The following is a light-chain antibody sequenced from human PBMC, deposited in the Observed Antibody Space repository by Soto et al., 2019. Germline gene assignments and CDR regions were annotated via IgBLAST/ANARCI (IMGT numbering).Light chain of an antibody. CDR3: ATWADGLNSYV. V-gene: IGLV1-44*01. Sequence: QSVLTQPPSASGTPGQRVTISCSGSSSNIGSNTVSWYQQLPQRAPKLLIFSNNQRPSGVPDRFSGSKSGTSASLAISGLKSEDEADYYCATWADGLNSYVFGNGTKLTVL. CDR1: SSNIGSNT. CDR2: SNN. J-gene: IGLJ1*01.